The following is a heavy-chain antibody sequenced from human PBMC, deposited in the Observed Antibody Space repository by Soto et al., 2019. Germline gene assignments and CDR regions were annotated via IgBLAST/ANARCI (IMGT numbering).Heavy chain of an antibody. J-gene: IGHJ4*02. V-gene: IGHV3-21*01. Sequence: GGSLRLSCAASGFTFSNYSMNWVRQAPGKGLEWVSSISSSSSYIYYADSVKGRFTISRDNAKNSLYLQMNSLRAEDMAVYYCARDGYNYFDYWGQGTLVTVSS. CDR2: ISSSSSYI. CDR3: ARDGYNYFDY. D-gene: IGHD5-12*01. CDR1: GFTFSNYS.